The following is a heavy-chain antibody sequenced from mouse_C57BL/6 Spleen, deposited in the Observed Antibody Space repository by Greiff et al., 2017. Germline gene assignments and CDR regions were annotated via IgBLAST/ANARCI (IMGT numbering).Heavy chain of an antibody. J-gene: IGHJ3*01. V-gene: IGHV14-2*01. Sequence: EVKLMESGAELVKPGASVKLSCTASGFNITDYYMHWVKQRTEQGLEWIGRIDPEDGETKYDPKFQGKATITADTSSNTAYLQLSSLTSEDTAVYYCARYDGYTFAYWGQGTLVTVSA. CDR3: ARYDGYTFAY. CDR1: GFNITDYY. D-gene: IGHD2-3*01. CDR2: IDPEDGET.